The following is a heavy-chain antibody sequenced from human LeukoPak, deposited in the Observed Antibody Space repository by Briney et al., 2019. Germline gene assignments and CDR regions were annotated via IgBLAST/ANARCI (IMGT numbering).Heavy chain of an antibody. CDR3: ARGNYYDSSGAFGY. V-gene: IGHV1-18*01. CDR2: ISAYNGNT. D-gene: IGHD3-22*01. Sequence: ASVKVSCKASGYTFTSYGISWVRQAPGQGLEWMGWISAYNGNTNYAQKLQGRVTMTTDTSTSTAYMELRSLRSDDTAVYYCARGNYYDSSGAFGYWGQGTLVTVSS. J-gene: IGHJ4*02. CDR1: GYTFTSYG.